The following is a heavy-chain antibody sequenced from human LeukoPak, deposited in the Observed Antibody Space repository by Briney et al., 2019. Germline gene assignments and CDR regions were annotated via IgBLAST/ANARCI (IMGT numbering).Heavy chain of an antibody. J-gene: IGHJ4*02. CDR2: ISGSGGST. Sequence: GGSLRLSCAASGFTFSSYAMSWVRQAPGKGLEWVSAISGSGGSTYYADSVKGRFTISRDNSKNTLYLQMNSLRAEDTAVYYCAKDWCPLRMRLWLAGVFDYWGQGTLVTVSS. D-gene: IGHD3-10*01. CDR3: AKDWCPLRMRLWLAGVFDY. CDR1: GFTFSSYA. V-gene: IGHV3-23*01.